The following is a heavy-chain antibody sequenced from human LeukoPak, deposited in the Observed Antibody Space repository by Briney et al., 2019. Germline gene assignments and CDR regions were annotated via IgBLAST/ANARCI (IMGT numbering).Heavy chain of an antibody. D-gene: IGHD1-26*01. CDR2: VSSSSDYI. J-gene: IGHJ3*02. Sequence: GGSLRLSCAASGFTFTTYSMNWVRQAPGKEPEWVSAVSSSSDYIYYADSVRGRFTISRDNAKNSLYLQMNSLRAEDTAVYYCARDIVGATGDAFDXXXQGTMVTVSS. CDR3: ARDIVGATGDAFDX. V-gene: IGHV3-21*01. CDR1: GFTFTTYS.